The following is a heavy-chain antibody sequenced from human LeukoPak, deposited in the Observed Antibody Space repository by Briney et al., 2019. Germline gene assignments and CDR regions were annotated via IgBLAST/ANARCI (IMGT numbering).Heavy chain of an antibody. Sequence: SVKVSCKASGYTFTSYGISWVRQAPGQGLEWMGGIIPIFGTANYAQKFQGRVTITTDESTSTAYMELSSLRSEDTAVYYCASGGASDYWGQGTLVTVSS. CDR1: GYTFTSYG. CDR3: ASGGASDY. V-gene: IGHV1-69*05. CDR2: IIPIFGTA. J-gene: IGHJ4*02. D-gene: IGHD3-10*01.